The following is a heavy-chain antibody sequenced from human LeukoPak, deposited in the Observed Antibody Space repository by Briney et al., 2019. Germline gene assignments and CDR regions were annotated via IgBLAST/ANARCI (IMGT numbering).Heavy chain of an antibody. D-gene: IGHD3-22*01. CDR1: GFTFSSYA. CDR3: ARGSSEQYYYDSSGLYAFDI. J-gene: IGHJ3*02. Sequence: GGSLRLSCAASGFTFSSYAMHWVRQAPGKGLEWVAVISYDGSNKYYADSVKGRFTICRDNSKNTLYLQMNSLRAEDTAVYYCARGSSEQYYYDSSGLYAFDIWGQGTMVTVSS. CDR2: ISYDGSNK. V-gene: IGHV3-30-3*01.